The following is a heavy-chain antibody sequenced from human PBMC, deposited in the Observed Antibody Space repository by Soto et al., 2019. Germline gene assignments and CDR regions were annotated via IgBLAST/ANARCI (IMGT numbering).Heavy chain of an antibody. V-gene: IGHV3-30*18. CDR3: AKDRRAAAGGFDY. Sequence: GGSLRLSCAASGFTFSGYGMHWVRQAPGRGLEWVAVISYDGSNKYYADSVKGRFTISRDNSKNTLYLQMNSLRAEDTAVYYCAKDRRAAAGGFDYWGQGTLVTVSS. J-gene: IGHJ4*02. CDR2: ISYDGSNK. CDR1: GFTFSGYG. D-gene: IGHD6-13*01.